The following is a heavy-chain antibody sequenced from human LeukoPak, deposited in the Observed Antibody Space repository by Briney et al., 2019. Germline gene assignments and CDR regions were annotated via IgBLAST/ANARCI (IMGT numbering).Heavy chain of an antibody. CDR2: IYSGGST. CDR1: GFTVSSNY. J-gene: IGHJ3*02. CDR3: AREGIQLWLRGAFDI. V-gene: IGHV3-53*01. Sequence: GGSLRLSCAASGFTVSSNYMGWVRQAPGKGLEWVSVIYSGGSTYYADSVKGRFTISRDNSKNTLYLQMNSLRAEDTAVYYCAREGIQLWLRGAFDIWGQGTMVTVSS. D-gene: IGHD5-18*01.